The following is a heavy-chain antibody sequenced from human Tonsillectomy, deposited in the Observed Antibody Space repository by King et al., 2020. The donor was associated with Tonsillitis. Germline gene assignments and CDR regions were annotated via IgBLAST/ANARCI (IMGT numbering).Heavy chain of an antibody. CDR3: AGREGPFDY. Sequence: QLQESGPGLVKPSETLSLTCTVSGGSFSSSSYYWGWIRQPPGKGLEWIGSSYYTGNTYYNPPLKILVTISVDTTKNQFSLKVSSVTAADTAVYYCAGREGPFDYWGQGTLVTVSS. CDR1: GGSFSSSSYY. CDR2: SYYTGNT. J-gene: IGHJ4*02. V-gene: IGHV4-39*01. D-gene: IGHD1-26*01.